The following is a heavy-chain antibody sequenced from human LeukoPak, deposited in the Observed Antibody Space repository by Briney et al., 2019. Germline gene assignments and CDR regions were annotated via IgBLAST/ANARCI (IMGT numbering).Heavy chain of an antibody. CDR2: IQYDVSQK. V-gene: IGHV3-30*02. CDR3: ATPSRPRGLFDAFDI. CDR1: GFNFRSSG. Sequence: PGGSLRLSCAASGFNFRSSGMHWVRQAPGKGLEWVTFIQYDVSQKYYADSVKGRFIISRDNSRNTLYMQMNSLRAEDTAVYYCATPSRPRGLFDAFDIWGQGTVVTVSS. J-gene: IGHJ3*02. D-gene: IGHD6-19*01.